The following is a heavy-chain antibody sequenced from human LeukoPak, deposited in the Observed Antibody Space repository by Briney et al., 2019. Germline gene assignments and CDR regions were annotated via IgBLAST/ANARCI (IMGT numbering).Heavy chain of an antibody. V-gene: IGHV4-59*01. J-gene: IGHJ6*03. D-gene: IGHD2-2*01. CDR3: ARAPAGQPYYYMNV. CDR2: IYYSGST. Sequence: KSSETLSLTCTVSGGSISRYYWSWIRQPPGKGLEWIGYIYYSGSTNYNPSLKSRVTISVDTSKNQFSLKLSSVTAADTAVYYCARAPAGQPYYYMNVWGKGTTVTVSS. CDR1: GGSISRYY.